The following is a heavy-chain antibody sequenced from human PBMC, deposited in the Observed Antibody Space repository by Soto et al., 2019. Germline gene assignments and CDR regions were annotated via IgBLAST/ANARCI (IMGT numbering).Heavy chain of an antibody. D-gene: IGHD3-10*01. CDR3: ARPYFYGSGGVYGFDI. CDR2: IYPSDSDT. J-gene: IGHJ3*02. Sequence: EVQLVQSGAEVKKPGESLKISCKGSGYTFTSYWIAWVRQMPGKGLEWMGIIYPSDSDTRYGPSFQGQVTISADKSFSTAYLQWSSLEASDTAVYYCARPYFYGSGGVYGFDIWGQGTMVTVSS. V-gene: IGHV5-51*03. CDR1: GYTFTSYW.